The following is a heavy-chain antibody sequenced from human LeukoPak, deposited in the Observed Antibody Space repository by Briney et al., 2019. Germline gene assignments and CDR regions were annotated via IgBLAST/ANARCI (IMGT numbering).Heavy chain of an antibody. V-gene: IGHV1-2*02. Sequence: ASVKVSCKASGYTFTGYYMHWVRQAPGQGLEWMGWINPNSGGTNYAQKFQGRVTMTRDMSTSTVYMELSSLRSEDTAVYYCARDPVGFRIAPAGPGFDYWGQGTLVTVSS. D-gene: IGHD6-13*01. CDR2: INPNSGGT. CDR3: ARDPVGFRIAPAGPGFDY. CDR1: GYTFTGYY. J-gene: IGHJ4*02.